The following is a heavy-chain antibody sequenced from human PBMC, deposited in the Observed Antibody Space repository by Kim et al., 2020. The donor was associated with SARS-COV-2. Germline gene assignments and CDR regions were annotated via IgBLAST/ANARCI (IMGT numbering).Heavy chain of an antibody. J-gene: IGHJ3*02. CDR2: IYYSGST. CDR1: GGSISSGGYY. CDR3: ARGYSSSWYAFDI. V-gene: IGHV4-31*03. Sequence: SETLSLTCTVSGGSISSGGYYWSWIRQHPGKGLEWIGYIYYSGSTYYNPSLKSRVTISVDTSKNQFSLKLSSVTAADTAVYYCARGYSSSWYAFDIWGQGTMVTVSS. D-gene: IGHD6-13*01.